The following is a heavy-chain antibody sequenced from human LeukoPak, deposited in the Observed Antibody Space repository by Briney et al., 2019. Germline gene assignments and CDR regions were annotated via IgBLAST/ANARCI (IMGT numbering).Heavy chain of an antibody. J-gene: IGHJ4*02. CDR2: IIPILGIA. V-gene: IGHV1-69*04. CDR3: VRSSGGSYYGYFDY. CDR1: GGTFSSYA. D-gene: IGHD1-26*01. Sequence: ASVTVSCKASGGTFSSYAISWVRQAPGQGLEWMGRIIPILGIANYAQKFQGRVTITTDKSTSTAYMELSSLRSEDTAVYYCVRSSGGSYYGYFDYWGQGTLVTVSS.